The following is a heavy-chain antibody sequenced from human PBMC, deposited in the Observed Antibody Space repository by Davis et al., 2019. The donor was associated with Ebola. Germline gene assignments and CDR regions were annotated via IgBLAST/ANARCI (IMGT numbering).Heavy chain of an antibody. CDR3: ARAVFHEVLDY. J-gene: IGHJ4*02. CDR1: GFIFRSYA. V-gene: IGHV3-30*04. D-gene: IGHD3-3*01. CDR2: ASHDGTTT. Sequence: PGGSLRLSCAASGFIFRSYAMHWVRQAPDKRLEWVAVASHDGTTTYYADSVKGRFTISRDNSENTLYLQMNSLTAYDTAVYYCARAVFHEVLDYWGQGTPVTVSP.